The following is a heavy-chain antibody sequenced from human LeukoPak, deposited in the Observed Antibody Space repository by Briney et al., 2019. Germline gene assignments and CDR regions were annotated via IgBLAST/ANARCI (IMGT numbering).Heavy chain of an antibody. J-gene: IGHJ4*02. D-gene: IGHD2/OR15-2a*01. V-gene: IGHV3-23*01. CDR3: AKGGAVVLSPFDY. CDR2: ISSSGEST. CDR1: GFSFSSYA. Sequence: GGSLRLSCAASGFSFSSYAMIWVRQAPGKGLEWVSVISSSGESTYYADSLKGRFTISRDNSKNTLSLQMNSLRAEDTAIYYCAKGGAVVLSPFDYWGQGTLVAVSS.